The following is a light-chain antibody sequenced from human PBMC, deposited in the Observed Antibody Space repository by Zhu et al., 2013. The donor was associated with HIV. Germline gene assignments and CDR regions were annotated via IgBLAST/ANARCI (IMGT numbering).Light chain of an antibody. CDR2: KAS. Sequence: DIQMTQSPPALSASVGDRVTITCRASQSIGYWLAWFQQKPGKAPKILIYKASSLESGVPSRFSGSGSGTEFTLTISSLQPDDSATYYCQQYHGYPWTFGQGTKVEIK. CDR3: QQYHGYPWT. CDR1: QSIGYW. J-gene: IGKJ1*01. V-gene: IGKV1-5*03.